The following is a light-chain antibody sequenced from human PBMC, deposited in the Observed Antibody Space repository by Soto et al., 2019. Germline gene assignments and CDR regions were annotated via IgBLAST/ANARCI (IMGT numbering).Light chain of an antibody. V-gene: IGKV3-15*01. Sequence: ETVMTQSPGTLSVSPGGRVTLSCRASQSISNNLAWYQQRSGQAPRLLIYDASTRAPGVPARFSGSGSGTDFTLTISSLQSEDFAVYYCQQYNNWPPVTFGQGTRLEIK. CDR1: QSISNN. CDR3: QQYNNWPPVT. CDR2: DAS. J-gene: IGKJ5*01.